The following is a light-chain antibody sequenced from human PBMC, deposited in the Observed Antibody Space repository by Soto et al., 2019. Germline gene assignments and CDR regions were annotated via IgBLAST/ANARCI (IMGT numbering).Light chain of an antibody. CDR3: AAWDDSLDGPV. V-gene: IGLV1-44*01. Sequence: QSVLTQPPSASGAPGQRVTISCSGSSSNIGSNTVNWYQQFPGTAPRVLMYSNNQRPSGVPDRFSGSKSGTSVFLAISGLHSDDEADYYCAAWDDSLDGPVFGGGPKLTVL. CDR1: SSNIGSNT. J-gene: IGLJ3*02. CDR2: SNN.